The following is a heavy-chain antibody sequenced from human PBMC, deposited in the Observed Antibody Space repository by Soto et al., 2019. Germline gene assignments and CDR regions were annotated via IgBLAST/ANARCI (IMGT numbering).Heavy chain of an antibody. V-gene: IGHV5-51*01. CDR2: IYPGDSDT. Sequence: EVQLMQSGAEVKKPGESLKISCKGSGYSFTSYWIGWVRQMPGKGLEWMGIIYPGDSDTRYSPSFQGQVTISADKSISTAYLQWSGLKASETAMYYCASGLWSGTSLSWYFDLWGRGALVTVFS. CDR3: ASGLWSGTSLSWYFDL. J-gene: IGHJ2*01. CDR1: GYSFTSYW. D-gene: IGHD2-2*01.